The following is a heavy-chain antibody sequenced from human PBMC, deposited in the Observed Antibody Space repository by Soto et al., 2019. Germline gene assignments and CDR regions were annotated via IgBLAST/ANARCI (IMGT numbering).Heavy chain of an antibody. J-gene: IGHJ6*02. Sequence: GASVKVSCKASGGTFSSYAISWVRQAPGQGLEWMGGIIPIFGTANYAQKFQGRVTITADESTSTAYMELSSLRSEGTAVYYCATGYSSGQIYYYYGMDVWGQGTTVTVS. V-gene: IGHV1-69*13. CDR1: GGTFSSYA. D-gene: IGHD6-19*01. CDR3: ATGYSSGQIYYYYGMDV. CDR2: IIPIFGTA.